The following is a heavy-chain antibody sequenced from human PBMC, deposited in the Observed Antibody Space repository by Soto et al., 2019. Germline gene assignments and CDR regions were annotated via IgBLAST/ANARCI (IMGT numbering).Heavy chain of an antibody. CDR2: IYWDDDK. CDR1: GFSLSTSGVG. CDR3: AHRRIGVSQWNYGDFDY. D-gene: IGHD6-19*01. V-gene: IGHV2-5*02. Sequence: QITLKESGPTLVKPTQTLTLTCTFSGFSLSTSGVGVGWVRQPPGKALEWLVFIYWDDDKRYSPSLRSSLTITKVTSKNQVVLTMTNVDPVDTATYLCAHRRIGVSQWNYGDFDYWGQGTLVTVSS. J-gene: IGHJ4*02.